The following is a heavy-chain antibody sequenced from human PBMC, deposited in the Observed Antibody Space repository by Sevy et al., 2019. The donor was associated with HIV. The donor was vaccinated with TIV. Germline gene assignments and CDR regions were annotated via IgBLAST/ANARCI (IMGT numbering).Heavy chain of an antibody. CDR3: ARDGGCTNGVCPGGYYYGMDV. CDR1: GGSFSGYY. J-gene: IGHJ6*02. D-gene: IGHD2-8*01. CDR2: INHSGST. V-gene: IGHV4-34*01. Sequence: SETLSLTCAVYGGSFSGYYWSWIRQPPGKGLEWIGEINHSGSTNYNPSLKSRVTISVDTSKNQFSLKLSSVTAADTAVYYCARDGGCTNGVCPGGYYYGMDVWGQGTTVTVSS.